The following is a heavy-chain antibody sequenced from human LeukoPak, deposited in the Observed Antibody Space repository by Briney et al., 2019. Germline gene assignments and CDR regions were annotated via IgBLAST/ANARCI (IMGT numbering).Heavy chain of an antibody. D-gene: IGHD3-10*01. J-gene: IGHJ4*02. Sequence: GGSLRLSCAASGFTFSSYGMHWVRQAPGKGLEWVAVISYDGSNKYYADSVKGRFTISRDNSKNTLYLQMNSLRAEDTAVYYCVKPITASVMVYWGQGTLVTVSS. CDR3: VKPITASVMVY. CDR2: ISYDGSNK. CDR1: GFTFSSYG. V-gene: IGHV3-30*18.